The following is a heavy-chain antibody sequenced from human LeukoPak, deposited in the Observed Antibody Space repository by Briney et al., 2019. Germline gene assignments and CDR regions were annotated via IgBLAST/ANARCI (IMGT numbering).Heavy chain of an antibody. CDR2: IWYDGSNK. CDR1: GFTFSSYG. J-gene: IGHJ3*02. D-gene: IGHD3-16*02. CDR3: AKKNYDYVWGSYHPDNDAFDI. V-gene: IGHV3-33*06. Sequence: GGSLRLSCAASGFTFSSYGMHWVRQAPGKGLEWVADIWYDGSNKYYADSVKGRFTIYRDNSKNTLYLQMNSLRAEDTAVYYCAKKNYDYVWGSYHPDNDAFDIWGQGTMVTVSS.